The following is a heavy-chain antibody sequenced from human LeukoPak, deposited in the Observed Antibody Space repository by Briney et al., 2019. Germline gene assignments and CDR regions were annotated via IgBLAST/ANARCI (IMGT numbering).Heavy chain of an antibody. D-gene: IGHD1-1*01. CDR1: GGSISSSSYY. CDR3: ARESNDRRGFDY. J-gene: IGHJ4*02. Sequence: SETLSLTCTVSGGSISSSSYYWGWIRQPPGKGLEWIGYIYYSGSTNYNPSLKSRVTISVDTSKNQFSLKLSSVTAADTAVYYCARESNDRRGFDYWGQGTLVTVSS. V-gene: IGHV4-61*01. CDR2: IYYSGST.